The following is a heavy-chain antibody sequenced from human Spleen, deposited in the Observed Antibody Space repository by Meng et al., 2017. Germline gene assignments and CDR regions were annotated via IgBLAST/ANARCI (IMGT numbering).Heavy chain of an antibody. CDR1: GGSVSSGSYY. CDR2: INYGGST. J-gene: IGHJ6*02. D-gene: IGHD2-21*02. V-gene: IGHV4-61*01. CDR3: ASYCGGDCHSFYYYAMDV. Sequence: SETLSLTCTVSGGSVSSGSYYWSWIRQPPGKGLEWIGYINYGGSTNYNPFLKSRVTISVDTSKNQFSLKLISVTAADTAVYYCASYCGGDCHSFYYYAMDVWGQGTTVTVSS.